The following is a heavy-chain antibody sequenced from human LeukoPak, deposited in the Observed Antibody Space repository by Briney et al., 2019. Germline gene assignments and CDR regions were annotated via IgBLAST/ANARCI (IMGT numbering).Heavy chain of an antibody. CDR2: IYPGDSDT. CDR3: ARPVGATPTAWGY. J-gene: IGHJ4*02. Sequence: GASLQISCKGSGYSFTSYWIGWVRQMPGKGLEWMGIIYPGDSDTRYSPSFQGQVTISADKSISTAYLQWSSLKASDTAMYYCARPVGATPTAWGYWGQGTLVTVSS. D-gene: IGHD1-26*01. CDR1: GYSFTSYW. V-gene: IGHV5-51*01.